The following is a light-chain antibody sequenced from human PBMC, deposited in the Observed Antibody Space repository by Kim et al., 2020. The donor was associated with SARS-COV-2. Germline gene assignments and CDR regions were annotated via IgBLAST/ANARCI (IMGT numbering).Light chain of an antibody. J-gene: IGLJ3*02. Sequence: GQRVTISCSGSSSNIGANTVNWYQQLPGTAPKLLIYSNNQRPSGVPDRFSGSKSGTSASLAISGLQSEDEADYYCATWDDSLDGWVFGGGTQLTVL. CDR2: SNN. CDR3: ATWDDSLDGWV. V-gene: IGLV1-44*01. CDR1: SSNIGANT.